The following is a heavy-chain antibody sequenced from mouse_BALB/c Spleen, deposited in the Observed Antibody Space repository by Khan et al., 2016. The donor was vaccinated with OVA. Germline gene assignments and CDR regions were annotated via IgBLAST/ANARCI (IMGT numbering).Heavy chain of an antibody. Sequence: QVRLKESGPGLVAPSQSLSITCTVSGFSLTDYDVSWIRQPPGKGLEWLGVIWGGGSTYYNSALKSRLSISKDNSKSQVFLKMSSLQTDDTAMYYCAKGVWSYYYALDYWGQGTSVTVSS. J-gene: IGHJ4*01. CDR3: AKGVWSYYYALDY. CDR2: IWGGGST. V-gene: IGHV2-6-5*01. CDR1: GFSLTDYD.